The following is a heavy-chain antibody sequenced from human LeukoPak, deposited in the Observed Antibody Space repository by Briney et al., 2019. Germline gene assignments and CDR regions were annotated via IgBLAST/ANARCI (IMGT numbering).Heavy chain of an antibody. CDR1: GFTFSSYA. CDR3: AKDLKRSYCSSTSCYTWFDY. V-gene: IGHV3-23*01. D-gene: IGHD2-2*02. J-gene: IGHJ4*02. CDR2: ISGSGGST. Sequence: PGGSLRLSCAASGFTFSSYAMSWVRQAPGKGLEWVSAISGSGGSTYYADSVKGRFTISRDNSKNTLYLQMNSLRAEGTAVYYCAKDLKRSYCSSTSCYTWFDYWGQGTLATVSS.